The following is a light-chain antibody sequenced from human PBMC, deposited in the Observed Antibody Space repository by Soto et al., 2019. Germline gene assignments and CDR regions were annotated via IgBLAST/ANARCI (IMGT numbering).Light chain of an antibody. Sequence: EMVLTQSPGTLSLSPVEVAALCFMASQSVSSSLAWYQQKPGQAPRLLIHGASSRATGIPDRFSGSGSGTDFTLTISRLEPEDFAVYYCQQYGSSPPLTFGGGPRWIS. V-gene: IGKV3-20*01. CDR3: QQYGSSPPLT. CDR2: GAS. CDR1: QSVSSS. J-gene: IGKJ4*01.